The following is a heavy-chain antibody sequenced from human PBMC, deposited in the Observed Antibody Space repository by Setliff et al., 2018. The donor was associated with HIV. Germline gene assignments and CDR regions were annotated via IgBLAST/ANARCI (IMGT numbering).Heavy chain of an antibody. V-gene: IGHV1-18*01. CDR1: GYPFSNFG. Sequence: ASVKVSCKASGYPFSNFGISWVRQAPGQGLEWMAWINVYNGDTNFAQKFQGRVTLTKDTSTGTAFMELRSLRSDDTAVHYCATDRTQTGINLVRGIIRDPERYPLDYWGQGTRVTVSS. CDR3: ATDRTQTGINLVRGIIRDPERYPLDY. CDR2: INVYNGDT. D-gene: IGHD3-10*01. J-gene: IGHJ4*02.